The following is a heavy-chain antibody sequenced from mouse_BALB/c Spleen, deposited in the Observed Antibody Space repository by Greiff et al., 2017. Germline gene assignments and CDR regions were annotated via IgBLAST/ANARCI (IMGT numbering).Heavy chain of an antibody. D-gene: IGHD2-4*01. V-gene: IGHV3-2*02. Sequence: DVKLVESGPGLVKPSQSLSLTCTVTGYSITSDYAWNWIRQFPGNKLEWMGYISYSGSTSYNPSLKSRISITRDTSKNQFFLQLNSVTTEDTATYYCARSRGDDYDHYYAMDYWGQGTSVTVSS. CDR2: ISYSGST. CDR1: GYSITSDYA. CDR3: ARSRGDDYDHYYAMDY. J-gene: IGHJ4*01.